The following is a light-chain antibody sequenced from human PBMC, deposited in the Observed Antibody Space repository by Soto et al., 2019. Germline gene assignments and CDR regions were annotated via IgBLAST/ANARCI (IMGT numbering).Light chain of an antibody. V-gene: IGLV2-14*01. Sequence: QSALTQPASVSGSPGQSITISCTGTSSDVGGYNYVSWYQQHPGKAPKLMIYEVSNRPSGVSNRFSGSKFGNTAYLTISGLQAEDEADYYCTPYTSSLVFGGATKLTV. CDR2: EVS. CDR1: SSDVGGYNY. CDR3: TPYTSSLV. J-gene: IGLJ2*01.